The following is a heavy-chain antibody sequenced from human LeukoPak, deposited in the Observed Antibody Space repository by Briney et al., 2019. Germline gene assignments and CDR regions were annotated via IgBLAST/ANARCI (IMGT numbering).Heavy chain of an antibody. CDR1: GFTFSSYA. D-gene: IGHD6-19*01. J-gene: IGHJ4*02. CDR3: VRSGYSSGWYRN. V-gene: IGHV3-23*01. CDR2: ISGSGGST. Sequence: GGSLRLSCAASGFTFSSYAMSWVRQAPGKGLEWVSAISGSGGSTYNADSVKGRFTISRDNAKNTLYLQMNSLTAEDTAVYYCVRSGYSSGWYRNWGQGTLVIVSS.